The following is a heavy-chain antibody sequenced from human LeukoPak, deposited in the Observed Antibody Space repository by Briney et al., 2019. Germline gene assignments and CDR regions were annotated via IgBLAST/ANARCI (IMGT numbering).Heavy chain of an antibody. CDR3: ARDSSVPYGITD. Sequence: GGSLRLSCAASGFXVSSNYMSWVRQAPGKGLEWVSAISGSDGNTFYADSVKGRFTISRDNSKNTLSLQMNNLRAEDTALYYCARDSSVPYGITDWGQGTLVTVSS. J-gene: IGHJ4*02. V-gene: IGHV3-23*01. CDR2: ISGSDGNT. CDR1: GFXVSSNY. D-gene: IGHD4-17*01.